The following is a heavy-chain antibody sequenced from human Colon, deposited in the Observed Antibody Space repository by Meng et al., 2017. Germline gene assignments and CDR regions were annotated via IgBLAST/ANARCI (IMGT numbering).Heavy chain of an antibody. CDR3: ARERLSSGWYGGRWFDP. Sequence: HGGPRLLQPSEPLFLPCAVYGWSFRGYYWSWIRQPPGKGLEWSGEINHSGSTNYNPSLKSRVTISVDTSKNQFSLKLSSVTAADTAVYYCARERLSSGWYGGRWFDPWGQGTLVTVSS. D-gene: IGHD6-19*01. J-gene: IGHJ5*02. CDR2: INHSGST. CDR1: GWSFRGYY. V-gene: IGHV4-34*01.